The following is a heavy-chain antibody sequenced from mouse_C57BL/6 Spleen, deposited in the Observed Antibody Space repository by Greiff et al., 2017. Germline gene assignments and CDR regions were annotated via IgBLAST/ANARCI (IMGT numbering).Heavy chain of an antibody. CDR2: INSDGGST. Sequence: EVKLMESGGGLVQPGESLALSCESNEYEFPSHDMSWVRKTPEKRLELVAAINSDGGSTYYPDIMERRFIISRDNTKKTLYLQMSSLRSEDTALYYCARHDYHYAMDYWGQGTSVTVSS. D-gene: IGHD2-4*01. V-gene: IGHV5-2*01. CDR1: EYEFPSHD. J-gene: IGHJ4*01. CDR3: ARHDYHYAMDY.